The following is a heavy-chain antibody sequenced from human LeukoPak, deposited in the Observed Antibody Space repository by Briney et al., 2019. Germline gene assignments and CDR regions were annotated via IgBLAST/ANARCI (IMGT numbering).Heavy chain of an antibody. CDR2: ISSSSSYI. CDR3: ARDPYSGSYGDTYYYFMDV. Sequence: GGSLRLSCAASGFTFSSYSMNWVRQAPGKGLEWVSSISSSSSYIYYADSVKGRFTISRDNAKNSLYLQMNSLRAEDTAVYYCARDPYSGSYGDTYYYFMDVWGKGTTVTISS. CDR1: GFTFSSYS. J-gene: IGHJ6*03. V-gene: IGHV3-21*01. D-gene: IGHD1-26*01.